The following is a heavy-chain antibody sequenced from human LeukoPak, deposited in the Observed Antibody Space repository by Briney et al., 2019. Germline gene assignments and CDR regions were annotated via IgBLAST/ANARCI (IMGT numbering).Heavy chain of an antibody. CDR2: ISSSSSTI. CDR3: ARDGRGYSYGYRAFDI. J-gene: IGHJ3*02. V-gene: IGHV3-48*01. D-gene: IGHD5-18*01. Sequence: GGSLRLSCAASGFTFSSYSMNWVRQAPGKGLEWVSYISSSSSTIYYADSVKGRFTISRDNAKNSLYLQMNSLRAEDTAVYYCARDGRGYSYGYRAFDIWGQGTLVTVSS. CDR1: GFTFSSYS.